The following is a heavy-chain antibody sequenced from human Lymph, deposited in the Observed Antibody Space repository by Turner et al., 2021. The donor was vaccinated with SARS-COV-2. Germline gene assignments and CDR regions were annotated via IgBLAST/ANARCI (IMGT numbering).Heavy chain of an antibody. V-gene: IGHV3-30*03. CDR2: ISYDGGHK. CDR1: GFTFISYG. Sequence: QVQLVESGGGVVQPGRSLRLSCAGSGFTFISYGMHWVRQAPGKGLEWVAVISYDGGHKSYADSVKGRFTISRDNSKNTLYLQMISLRAEDTAVYYCAWALYYYYGMDVWGQGTTVTVSS. J-gene: IGHJ6*02. CDR3: AWALYYYYGMDV.